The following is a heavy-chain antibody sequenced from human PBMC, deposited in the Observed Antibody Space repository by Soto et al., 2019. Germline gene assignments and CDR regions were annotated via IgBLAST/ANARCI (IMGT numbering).Heavy chain of an antibody. D-gene: IGHD2-15*01. CDR1: GFTFTSSA. J-gene: IGHJ6*02. CDR2: IVVGSGNT. CDR3: AAGYCSGGSCYSTRFGYYYGMDV. Sequence: SVKVSCKASGFTFTSSAVQWVRQARGQRLEWIGWIVVGSGNTNYAQKFQERVTITRDMSTSTAYMELSSLRSEDTAVYYCAAGYCSGGSCYSTRFGYYYGMDVWGQRTTVSVSS. V-gene: IGHV1-58*01.